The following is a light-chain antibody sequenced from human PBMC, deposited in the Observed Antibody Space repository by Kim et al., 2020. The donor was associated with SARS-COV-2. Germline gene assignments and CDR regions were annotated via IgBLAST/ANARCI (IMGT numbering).Light chain of an antibody. Sequence: APGETARITCGGNSIGSKSVHWYQQKPGQAPVLVIYYDTDRPSGIPERFSGSNSGNTANLTISRVEAGDEADYYCQVWDSSSDHRVFGGGTQLTVL. CDR1: SIGSKS. V-gene: IGLV3-21*04. CDR3: QVWDSSSDHRV. CDR2: YDT. J-gene: IGLJ3*02.